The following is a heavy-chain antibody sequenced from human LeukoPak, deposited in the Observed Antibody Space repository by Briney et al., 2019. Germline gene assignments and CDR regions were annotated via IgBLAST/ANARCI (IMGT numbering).Heavy chain of an antibody. V-gene: IGHV4-59*01. CDR1: GGSISSYY. CDR3: ARDLRYYGSGSFNFDY. J-gene: IGHJ4*02. D-gene: IGHD3-10*01. Sequence: SETLSLTCTVSGGSISSYYWSWIRQSPGKGLECIGYIHYTGSTNYNPSLKSRVTISVETSKNQFSLKLKSVTAADTAVYYCARDLRYYGSGSFNFDYWGQGTLVTVSS. CDR2: IHYTGST.